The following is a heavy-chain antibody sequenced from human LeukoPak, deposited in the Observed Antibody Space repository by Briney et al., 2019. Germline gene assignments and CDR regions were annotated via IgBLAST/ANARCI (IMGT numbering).Heavy chain of an antibody. D-gene: IGHD3-10*01. CDR2: ISRSGSTK. CDR1: GFTFSDYN. Sequence: PGGSLRLSCAASGFTFSDYNMRWIRQAPGKGLEWVSSISRSGSTKYYADSVKGRFTISRDNSKNTLYLQMNSLRAEDTAVYYCAKDMYYYGSGSSPVDYWGQGTLVTVSS. J-gene: IGHJ4*02. V-gene: IGHV3-11*04. CDR3: AKDMYYYGSGSSPVDY.